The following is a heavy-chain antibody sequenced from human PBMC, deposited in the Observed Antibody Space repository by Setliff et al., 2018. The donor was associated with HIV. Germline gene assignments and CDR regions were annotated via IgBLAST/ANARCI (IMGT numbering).Heavy chain of an antibody. CDR1: GGSIRSGSYY. V-gene: IGHV4-61*10. Sequence: SETLSLTCTVPGGSIRSGSYYWTWIRQPAGKGPEWIGSTHYSGSSYYSPSLKSRVTISLDTSKNQFSLKLSSMTAADTAVYYCARDVGLCGVDCWPYFYFDLWGRGNLVTVSS. D-gene: IGHD2-21*02. J-gene: IGHJ2*01. CDR2: THYSGSS. CDR3: ARDVGLCGVDCWPYFYFDL.